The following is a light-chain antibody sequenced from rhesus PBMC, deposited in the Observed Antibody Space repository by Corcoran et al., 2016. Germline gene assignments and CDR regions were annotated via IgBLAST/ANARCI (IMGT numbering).Light chain of an antibody. Sequence: DIVMTQTPLSLPITPGEPASISCRSCQSLLHSNGNTYLHWYLQKPGQSPQVRIYGGSNRASGVPDGLGGSGSGTDFTLKISKVEAEDVGVYYCVQAIAFPYSFGQGTKVEIK. CDR2: GGS. CDR3: VQAIAFPYS. CDR1: QSLLHSNGNTY. V-gene: IGKV2-72*01. J-gene: IGKJ2*01.